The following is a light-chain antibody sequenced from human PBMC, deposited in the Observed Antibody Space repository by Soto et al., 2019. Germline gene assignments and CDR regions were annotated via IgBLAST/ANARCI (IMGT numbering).Light chain of an antibody. CDR2: GAS. CDR3: QQYHNWPPQYT. CDR1: QTVASN. Sequence: EIVMTQSPATLSPSPGERATLSCRASQTVASNIAWYQQKPGQAPRLLIHGASTRATGVSARFSGTGSGTEFTLTISSLQSEDFAVYYCQQYHNWPPQYTFGQGTRLQIK. V-gene: IGKV3-15*01. J-gene: IGKJ2*01.